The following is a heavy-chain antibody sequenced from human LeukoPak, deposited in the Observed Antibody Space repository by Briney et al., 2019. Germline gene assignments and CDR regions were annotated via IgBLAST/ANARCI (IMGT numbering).Heavy chain of an antibody. CDR3: TKARLQSYWYFGL. V-gene: IGHV3-21*04. Sequence: GGSLRLSCAASGFTFSTYSMNWVRQAPGKGLEWVSSISTNSSYIYYADSVKGRFSISRDNAKNSLYLQMNSLRAEDTALYYCTKARLQSYWYFGLWGRGTLVTVSS. CDR1: GFTFSTYS. CDR2: ISTNSSYI. J-gene: IGHJ2*01.